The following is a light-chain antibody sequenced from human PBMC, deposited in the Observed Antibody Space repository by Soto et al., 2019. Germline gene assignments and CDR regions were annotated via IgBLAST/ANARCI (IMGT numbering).Light chain of an antibody. CDR1: QSVSSSY. V-gene: IGKV3-20*01. Sequence: EIVLTQSPGTLSLSPGERATLSCRASQSVSSSYLAWYQQKPGQAPSLLIYDASLRATGIPDRFSGSGSGKDFTLTISRVEPEDFAVYYCQQYGSAPWTFGQGTRVEIK. CDR2: DAS. J-gene: IGKJ1*01. CDR3: QQYGSAPWT.